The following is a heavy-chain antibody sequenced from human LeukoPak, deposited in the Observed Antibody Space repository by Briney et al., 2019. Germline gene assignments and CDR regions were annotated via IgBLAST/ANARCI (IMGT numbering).Heavy chain of an antibody. Sequence: GATLRLPCTAYEFTFSSYAMSRVPPAPEKGKEWGSAISGRGGRTYYADSGKGRFPISRDNCKNTLYLQMNSLRAKDTALYYCAKELGYCSSTSCYGDDYWGQGTLVTVSS. J-gene: IGHJ4*02. D-gene: IGHD2-2*01. CDR1: EFTFSSYA. CDR3: AKELGYCSSTSCYGDDY. V-gene: IGHV3-23*01. CDR2: ISGRGGRT.